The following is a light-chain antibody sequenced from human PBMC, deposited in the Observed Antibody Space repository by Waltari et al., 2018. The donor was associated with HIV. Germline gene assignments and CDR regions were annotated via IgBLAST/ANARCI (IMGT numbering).Light chain of an antibody. CDR3: AAWDDSLNGWV. CDR2: SNN. Sequence: QSVLTQPPSASGTPGQRVTISCSGSSTTIGRTTVHWYQQLPGSAPKLLIYSNNQRPSGVPDRFSGSKSGTSASLAISGLQSEDEADYYCAAWDDSLNGWVFGGGTKLTVL. CDR1: STTIGRTT. V-gene: IGLV1-44*01. J-gene: IGLJ3*02.